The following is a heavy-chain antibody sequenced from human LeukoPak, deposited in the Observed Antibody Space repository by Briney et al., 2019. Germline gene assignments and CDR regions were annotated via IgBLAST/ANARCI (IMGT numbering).Heavy chain of an antibody. V-gene: IGHV3-30*18. Sequence: TGRSLRLSCAASGCTFSSYGMNWVRQAPGKGLEWVAVISYDGSNKYYADSVKGRFTISRDNSKNTLYLQMNSLRAEDTAVYYCAKDWITGDADYWGQGTLVTVSS. D-gene: IGHD2-8*02. CDR2: ISYDGSNK. CDR1: GCTFSSYG. J-gene: IGHJ4*02. CDR3: AKDWITGDADY.